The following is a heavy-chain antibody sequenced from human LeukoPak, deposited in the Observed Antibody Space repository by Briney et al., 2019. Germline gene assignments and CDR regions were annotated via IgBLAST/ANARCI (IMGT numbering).Heavy chain of an antibody. Sequence: GRFLRLSCGASGFTFSSYAMTWGRRSPGKGWGWCSGISGSGGRTNYADSVKGRFTVPRDNSKNTLYLQMNSLRAEDAVVYYCAKDLEATTVTTVDYWGQGTLVTVSS. CDR2: ISGSGGRT. D-gene: IGHD4-17*01. CDR1: GFTFSSYA. CDR3: AKDLEATTVTTVDY. J-gene: IGHJ4*02. V-gene: IGHV3-23*01.